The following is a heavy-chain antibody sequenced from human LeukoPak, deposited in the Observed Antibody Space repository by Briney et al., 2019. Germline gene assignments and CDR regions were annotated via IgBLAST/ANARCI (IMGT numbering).Heavy chain of an antibody. J-gene: IGHJ4*02. D-gene: IGHD3-9*01. CDR2: INSDGSST. V-gene: IGHV3-74*01. Sequence: GGSLRLSCAASGFTFSSYWMHWVRRAPGKGLVWVSHINSDGSSTTYADSVKGRFTISRDNAKNTLYLQMNSLRAEDTAVYYCARAGRGLRYFDWLTYDYWGQGTLVTVSS. CDR3: ARAGRGLRYFDWLTYDY. CDR1: GFTFSSYW.